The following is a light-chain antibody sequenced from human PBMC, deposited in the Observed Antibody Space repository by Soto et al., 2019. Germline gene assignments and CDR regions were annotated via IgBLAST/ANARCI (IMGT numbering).Light chain of an antibody. CDR1: SSDVSGYNY. V-gene: IGLV2-11*01. CDR2: DVS. J-gene: IGLJ1*01. Sequence: QSALTQPRSVSGSPGQSVTISCTGTSSDVSGYNYVSWYQQHPGKAPKLMIYDVSKRPSGVPDRFSGSKSGNTASLTISGLQAEDEADYYCCSYAGSYTHYVFGTGTKVTVL. CDR3: CSYAGSYTHYV.